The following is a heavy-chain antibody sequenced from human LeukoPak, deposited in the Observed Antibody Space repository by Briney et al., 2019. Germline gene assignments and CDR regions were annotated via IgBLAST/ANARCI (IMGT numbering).Heavy chain of an antibody. CDR2: INHSGST. CDR1: GGSFSGYY. D-gene: IGHD5-12*01. V-gene: IGHV4-34*01. J-gene: IGHJ4*02. Sequence: PSETLSLTCAVYGGSFSGYYWSWIRQPPGKGLEWIGEINHSGSTNYNPSLKSRVTISVDTSKNQFSLKLSSVTAADTAVYYCARLNSGYSRDYWGQGTLVTVSS. CDR3: ARLNSGYSRDY.